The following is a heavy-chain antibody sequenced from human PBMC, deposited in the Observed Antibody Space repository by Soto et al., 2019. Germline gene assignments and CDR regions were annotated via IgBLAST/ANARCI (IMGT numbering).Heavy chain of an antibody. J-gene: IGHJ4*02. V-gene: IGHV3-33*01. D-gene: IGHD5-18*01. CDR1: GFTFSSYG. Sequence: QVQLVESGGGVVQPGRSLRLSCAASGFTFSSYGMHWVRQAPRKGLEWVAVIWYDGSNKYYADSVKGRFTISRDNSKNTLYLQMNSLRAEDTAVYYCARDTGYSYVISAPAPFDYWGQGTLVTVSS. CDR2: IWYDGSNK. CDR3: ARDTGYSYVISAPAPFDY.